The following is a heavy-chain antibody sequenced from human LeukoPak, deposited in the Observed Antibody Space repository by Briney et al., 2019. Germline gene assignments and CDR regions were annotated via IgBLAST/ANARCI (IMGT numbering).Heavy chain of an antibody. CDR2: INWNGGST. CDR3: ARAYNWNDGLDY. J-gene: IGHJ4*02. Sequence: PGGSLRLSCAASGFTFDDYGMSWVRQAPGKGLEWVSGINWNGGSTNFANSVKGRFTISRDNAKNSLYLQMNSLRAEDTAVYYCARAYNWNDGLDYWGQGTLVTVSS. V-gene: IGHV3-20*04. D-gene: IGHD1-20*01. CDR1: GFTFDDYG.